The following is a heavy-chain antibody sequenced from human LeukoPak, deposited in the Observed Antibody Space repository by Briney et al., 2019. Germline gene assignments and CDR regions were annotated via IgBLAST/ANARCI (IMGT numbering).Heavy chain of an antibody. V-gene: IGHV3-9*01. CDR3: AKGLYGDYVGYFDF. D-gene: IGHD4-17*01. Sequence: GGSLRLSCAASGFTFDVYAMHWVRQGPGKSLEWVSGISWNSGRIDYADSVKGRFTISRDNAKNSLYLQMNSLRAEDTALYYCAKGLYGDYVGYFDFWGQGTQVTVSS. CDR2: ISWNSGRI. CDR1: GFTFDVYA. J-gene: IGHJ4*02.